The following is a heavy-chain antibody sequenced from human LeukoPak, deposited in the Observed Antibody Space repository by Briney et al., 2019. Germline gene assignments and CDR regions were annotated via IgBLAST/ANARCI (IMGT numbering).Heavy chain of an antibody. CDR2: IIPIFGTA. D-gene: IGHD3-22*01. CDR1: GGTFSSYA. Sequence: SVKVSCKASGGTFSSYAISWVRQAPGQGLEWMGGIIPIFGTANYAQKFQGRVTITTDESTSTAYMELSSLRSEDTAVYYCARGKGGRYDSRAHDAPFDYWGQGTLVTVSS. CDR3: ARGKGGRYDSRAHDAPFDY. V-gene: IGHV1-69*05. J-gene: IGHJ4*02.